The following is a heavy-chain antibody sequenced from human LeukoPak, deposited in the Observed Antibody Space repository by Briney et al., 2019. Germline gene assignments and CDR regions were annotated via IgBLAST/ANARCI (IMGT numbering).Heavy chain of an antibody. Sequence: GGSLRLSCAASGFTFSSYAMSWVRQAPGKGLEWVSTISGSVDNKYYADSVKGHFTISRDDSKNTLYLQMNSLRPEDTAVYYCVKDYSSGWYGFDYWGQGTLVTVSS. D-gene: IGHD6-19*01. J-gene: IGHJ4*02. CDR3: VKDYSSGWYGFDY. CDR2: ISGSVDNK. V-gene: IGHV3-23*01. CDR1: GFTFSSYA.